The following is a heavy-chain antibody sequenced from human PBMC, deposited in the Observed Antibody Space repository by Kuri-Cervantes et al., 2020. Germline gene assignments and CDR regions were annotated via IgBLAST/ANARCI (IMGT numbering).Heavy chain of an antibody. D-gene: IGHD5-12*01. J-gene: IGHJ4*02. CDR1: GGSISSYY. CDR2: IYTSGST. V-gene: IGHV4-4*07. Sequence: GSLRLSCTVSGGSISSYYWSWIRQPAGKGLEWIGRIYTSGSTNYNPSLKSRVTISVDTSKNQFSLKLSSVTAADTAVYYCARTGVYSGYAIWGWGQGTLVTVSS. CDR3: ARTGVYSGYAIWG.